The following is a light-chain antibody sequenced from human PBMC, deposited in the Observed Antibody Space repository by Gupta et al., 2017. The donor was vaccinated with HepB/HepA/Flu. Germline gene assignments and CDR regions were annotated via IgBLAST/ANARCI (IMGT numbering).Light chain of an antibody. CDR2: QDS. V-gene: IGLV3-1*01. CDR3: QAWDSSTGV. J-gene: IGLJ2*01. Sequence: SYALTQPRPVSVSPGQTASITCSGDQLGDKYACWYQQKPGQSPVLVIYQDSKRPSGIPGRFSGSNSGNTATLTISGTQAMDEADYYCQAWDSSTGVFGGGTKLTVL. CDR1: QLGDKY.